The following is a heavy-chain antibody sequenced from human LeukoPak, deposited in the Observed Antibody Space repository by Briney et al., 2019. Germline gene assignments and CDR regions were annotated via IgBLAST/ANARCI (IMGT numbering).Heavy chain of an antibody. V-gene: IGHV1-18*01. CDR2: ISAYNGNT. CDR1: GYTFTSYG. Sequence: GASVKVSCKASGYTFTSYGIRWVRQAPGQGLEWMGWISAYNGNTNYAQKLQGRVTMTTDTSTSTAYMELRSLRSDDTAVYYCAREGTYCSSTSCYLWFDPWGQGTLVTVSS. J-gene: IGHJ5*02. CDR3: AREGTYCSSTSCYLWFDP. D-gene: IGHD2-2*01.